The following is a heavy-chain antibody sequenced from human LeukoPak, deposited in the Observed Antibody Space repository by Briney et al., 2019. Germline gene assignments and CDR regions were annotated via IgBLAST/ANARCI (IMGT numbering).Heavy chain of an antibody. D-gene: IGHD5-24*01. J-gene: IGHJ4*02. Sequence: EPQSLPCAVSGGPFSGYYWSWIRQPPGKGLEWIGEINHSGSTNYNPSLKSRVTISVDTSKNQFSLKLSSVTAADTAVYYCARGRGYNSFDYWGQGTLVTVSS. CDR2: INHSGST. CDR1: GGPFSGYY. V-gene: IGHV4-34*01. CDR3: ARGRGYNSFDY.